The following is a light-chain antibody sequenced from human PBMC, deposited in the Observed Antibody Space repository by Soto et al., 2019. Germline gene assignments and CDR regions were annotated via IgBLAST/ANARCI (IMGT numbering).Light chain of an antibody. J-gene: IGLJ1*01. CDR2: EVN. Sequence: QSVLTQPASVSGSPGQSITISCTGTSSDIGHYNYVSWYQQYPGKAPKLMIYEVNNRPSGVSNRFSGSKSGNTASLTISGLQPEEEADYYCSSYTRNSTYVFGTPTKVTVL. V-gene: IGLV2-14*01. CDR1: SSDIGHYNY. CDR3: SSYTRNSTYV.